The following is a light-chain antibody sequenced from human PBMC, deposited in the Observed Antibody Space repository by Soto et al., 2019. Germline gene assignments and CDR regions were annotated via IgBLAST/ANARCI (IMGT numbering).Light chain of an antibody. Sequence: QSALTQPASVSGSLGQSITISCTGSNRDIGAYNLVSWYQQYPDTAPKLIIYEVRNRPSGVSYRFTGSRSGNTASLTISALQDDDASNFYCSSYTTTSTLLFGGGTKLTVL. CDR3: SSYTTTSTLL. V-gene: IGLV2-14*01. CDR2: EVR. J-gene: IGLJ3*02. CDR1: NRDIGAYNL.